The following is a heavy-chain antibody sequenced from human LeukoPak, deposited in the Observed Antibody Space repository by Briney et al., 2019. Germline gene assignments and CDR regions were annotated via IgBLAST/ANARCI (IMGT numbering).Heavy chain of an antibody. Sequence: GGSLRLSCAASGFTFSCYAMSLVRQAPGKGLEWVSTMSTSGGSTHYADSVKGRFTISRDNSKNTLFLHMNSLRAEDTAVYYCARAVDFWSGYPQPNWFDPWGQGTLVTVSS. CDR1: GFTFSCYA. CDR2: MSTSGGST. CDR3: ARAVDFWSGYPQPNWFDP. D-gene: IGHD3-3*01. V-gene: IGHV3-23*01. J-gene: IGHJ5*02.